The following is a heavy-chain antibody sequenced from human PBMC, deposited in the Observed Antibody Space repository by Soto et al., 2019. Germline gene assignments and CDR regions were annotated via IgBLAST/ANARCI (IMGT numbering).Heavy chain of an antibody. CDR2: ISGSGGST. J-gene: IGHJ6*02. CDR3: AKLYSNYDPYYYNYGMDV. CDR1: GFTFSSYA. D-gene: IGHD4-4*01. V-gene: IGHV3-23*01. Sequence: PGGSLRLSCAASGFTFSSYAMSWVRQAPGKGLEWVSAISGSGGSTYYADSVKGRFTISRDNSKNTLYLQMNSLRAEDTAVYYCAKLYSNYDPYYYNYGMDVWGQGTTVTVSS.